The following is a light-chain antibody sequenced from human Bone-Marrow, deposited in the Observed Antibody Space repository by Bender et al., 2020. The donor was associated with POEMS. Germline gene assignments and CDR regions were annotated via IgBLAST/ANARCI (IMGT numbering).Light chain of an antibody. J-gene: IGLJ3*02. CDR3: QTWDTGSWV. V-gene: IGLV4-69*01. Sequence: QLLVSQSPSASASLGASVKLTCTLNSGYTHYAIAWHQQQPEKGPRFLMKVNSDGSLNKGDGIPDRFSGSSSGAERYLTISSLQSEDEADYYCQTWDTGSWVFGGGTKLTVL. CDR1: SGYTHYA. CDR2: VNSDGSL.